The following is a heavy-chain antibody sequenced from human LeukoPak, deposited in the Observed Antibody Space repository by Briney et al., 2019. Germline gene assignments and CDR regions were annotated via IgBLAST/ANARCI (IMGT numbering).Heavy chain of an antibody. CDR1: DYTFSTYG. V-gene: IGHV1-18*01. J-gene: IGHJ3*02. D-gene: IGHD6-19*01. CDR2: ISAYNGNT. Sequence: EASVKVSCKGSDYTFSTYGINWVRQAPGQGLEWMGWISAYNGNTKYAQKLQGRVTMTTDTSTSTAYMELRSLRSDDTAVYYCARGLQENLAWLQAFSAFDIWGQGTMVTVSS. CDR3: ARGLQENLAWLQAFSAFDI.